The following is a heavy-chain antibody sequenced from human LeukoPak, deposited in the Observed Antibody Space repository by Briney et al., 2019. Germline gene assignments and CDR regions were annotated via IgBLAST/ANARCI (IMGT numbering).Heavy chain of an antibody. CDR3: ARGGSSSWSDENWFDP. V-gene: IGHV1-2*02. CDR2: INPNSGGT. CDR1: GYTFTGYY. Sequence: ASVKVSCKASGYTFTGYYMHWVRQAPGQGLEWMGWINPNSGGTNYAQKFQGRVTMTRDTSISTAYMELSSLRSEDTAVYYCARGGSSSWSDENWFDPWGQGTLVTVSS. J-gene: IGHJ5*02. D-gene: IGHD6-13*01.